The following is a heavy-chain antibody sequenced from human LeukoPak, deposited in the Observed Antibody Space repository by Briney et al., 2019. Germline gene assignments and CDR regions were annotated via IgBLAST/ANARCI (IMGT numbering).Heavy chain of an antibody. CDR2: IYPGDPDT. CDR1: GYSFTSYW. J-gene: IGHJ5*02. Sequence: GESLRISCKGSGYSFTSYWIGWVRQMPGKGLEWMGIIYPGDPDTRYSPSFQGQVTISADKSISTAYLQWSSLKASDTAMYYCARRRGAKLNWFDPWGQGTLVTVSS. D-gene: IGHD1-26*01. V-gene: IGHV5-51*01. CDR3: ARRRGAKLNWFDP.